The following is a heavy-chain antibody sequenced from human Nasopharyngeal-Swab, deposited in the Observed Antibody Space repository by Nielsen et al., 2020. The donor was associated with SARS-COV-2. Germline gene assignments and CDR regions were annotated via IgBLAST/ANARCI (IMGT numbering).Heavy chain of an antibody. J-gene: IGHJ4*02. CDR2: ISGSGGNT. CDR1: GFTFSNHA. CDR3: AKEQRGGSYFDY. Sequence: GGSLRLSCAASGFTFSNHAMSWVRQAPGKGLEWVSAISGSGGNTYHTDSVKGRFTISRDNPKNTLYLQMNSLRAEDTAVYYCAKEQRGGSYFDYWGQGTLVTVSS. D-gene: IGHD1-26*01. V-gene: IGHV3-23*01.